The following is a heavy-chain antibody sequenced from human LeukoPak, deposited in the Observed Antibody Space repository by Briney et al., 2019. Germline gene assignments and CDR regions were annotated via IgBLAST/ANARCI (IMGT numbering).Heavy chain of an antibody. D-gene: IGHD4-23*01. CDR3: ARGKLSFDY. CDR2: IKQDGSEI. V-gene: IGHV3-7*01. Sequence: PGGSLRLSCAASGFTFSSYWMSWVRQAPGKGLEWVASIKQDGSEIDYVDSVKGRFTISRDNAKNSLDLQMNSLRVEDTAVYYCARGKLSFDYWGQGTLVTVSS. CDR1: GFTFSSYW. J-gene: IGHJ4*02.